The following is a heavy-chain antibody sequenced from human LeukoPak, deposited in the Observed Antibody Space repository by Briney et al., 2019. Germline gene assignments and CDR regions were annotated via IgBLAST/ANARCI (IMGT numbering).Heavy chain of an antibody. CDR2: IYNDGRT. CDR3: ARGMGRSWSLDN. D-gene: IGHD6-13*01. CDR1: GLTLSISY. V-gene: IGHV3-53*01. Sequence: GGSLRLSCAASGLTLSISYMSWVRQAPGKGLEWVSVIYNDGRTYYADSVKSRFTISRDNSKNTLHFQMNSLRVEDTAVYYCARGMGRSWSLDNWGQGTLVTVSS. J-gene: IGHJ4*02.